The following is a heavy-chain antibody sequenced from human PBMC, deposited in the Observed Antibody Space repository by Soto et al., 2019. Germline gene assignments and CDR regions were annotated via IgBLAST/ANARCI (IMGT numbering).Heavy chain of an antibody. J-gene: IGHJ6*02. V-gene: IGHV1-46*01. CDR3: GRDPNLILTYHYYCMDV. CDR2: INPNTGST. CDR1: GYTFTSYY. Sequence: QVQLVQSGAEVKKPGASVKVSCRASGYTFTSYYIHWVRQAPGQALEWMGIINPNTGSTSYAQKFQGRFTVTRDTSTSTVYMELSSLRSEDTAGYYCGRDPNLILTYHYYCMDVWGQGTSVTVS.